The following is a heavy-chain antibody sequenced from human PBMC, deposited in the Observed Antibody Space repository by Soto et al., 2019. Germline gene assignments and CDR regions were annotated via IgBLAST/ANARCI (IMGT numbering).Heavy chain of an antibody. Sequence: GGSLRLSCAASGFTFSTYRMHWVRQVPGKGLVWVSHINIDGSDTNYADSVKGRFTISRDNTRNTLDLQMNSLRAEDTGVYYCANHAGWTAVVDYWGQGTLVTVSS. CDR3: ANHAGWTAVVDY. D-gene: IGHD6-19*01. CDR1: GFTFSTYR. V-gene: IGHV3-74*01. J-gene: IGHJ4*02. CDR2: INIDGSDT.